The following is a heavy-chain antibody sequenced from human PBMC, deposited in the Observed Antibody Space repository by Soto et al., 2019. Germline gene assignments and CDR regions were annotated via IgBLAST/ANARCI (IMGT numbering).Heavy chain of an antibody. CDR2: IWYDGSNK. Sequence: QVQLVESGGGVVQPGRSLRLSCAASGFTFSSYGMHWVRQAPGKGLEWVAVIWYDGSNKYYADSVKGRFTISRDNSKNTLYLQMNSLRAEDTAVYYCARDAYGDPRLNWFDPWGQGTLVTVSS. CDR1: GFTFSSYG. D-gene: IGHD4-17*01. V-gene: IGHV3-33*01. J-gene: IGHJ5*02. CDR3: ARDAYGDPRLNWFDP.